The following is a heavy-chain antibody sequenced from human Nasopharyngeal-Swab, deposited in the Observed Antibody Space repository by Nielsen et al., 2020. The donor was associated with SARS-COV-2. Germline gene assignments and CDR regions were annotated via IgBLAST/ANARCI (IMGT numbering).Heavy chain of an antibody. D-gene: IGHD5-12*01. CDR2: IIPIFGTA. CDR3: ARRRVSGWNNGYEAPPDY. Sequence: WVRQAPGQGLEWMGGIIPIFGTANYAQKFQGRVTITADESTSTAYMELSSLRSEDTAVYYCARRRVSGWNNGYEAPPDYWGQGTLVTVSS. V-gene: IGHV1-69*01. J-gene: IGHJ4*02.